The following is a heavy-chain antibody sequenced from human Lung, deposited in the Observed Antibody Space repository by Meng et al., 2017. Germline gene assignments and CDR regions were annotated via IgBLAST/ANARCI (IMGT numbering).Heavy chain of an antibody. CDR2: ISSSSKYI. CDR3: AREVGGSYHFDY. V-gene: IGHV3-21*01. Sequence: EVQLVESGGGLVKPGGSLRLSCAASGFTLSDYTRNWVRQAPGKGLEWVSSISSSSKYIDYAGSVKGRFTTSRDNAKNSLYLQMNSLRAEDTAVYYCAREVGGSYHFDYWGQGTLVTVSS. D-gene: IGHD1-26*01. J-gene: IGHJ4*02. CDR1: GFTLSDYT.